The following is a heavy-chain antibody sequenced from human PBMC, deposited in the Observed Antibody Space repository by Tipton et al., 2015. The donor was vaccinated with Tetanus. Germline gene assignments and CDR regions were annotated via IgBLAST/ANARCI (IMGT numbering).Heavy chain of an antibody. J-gene: IGHJ6*02. CDR2: IYPDDSDT. Sequence: VQLVQSGAEVKKPGESLKISCKGSGDSFSTYWIGWVRQMPGKGLEWMGIIYPDDSDTRYSPSFQGQVAISADKSISTAYLQWSSLKASDTAMYYCARCSSRYPYYYGMDVWGQGTTVSFSS. V-gene: IGHV5-51*01. D-gene: IGHD3-22*01. CDR3: ARCSSRYPYYYGMDV. CDR1: GDSFSTYW.